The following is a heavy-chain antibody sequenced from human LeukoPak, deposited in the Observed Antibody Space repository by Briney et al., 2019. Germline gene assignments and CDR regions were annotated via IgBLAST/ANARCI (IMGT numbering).Heavy chain of an antibody. Sequence: GGSLRLSCAASGFTFSSYGMHWVRQAPGKGLEWVAVISYDGSNKYYADSVKGRFTISRDNSKNTLYLQMNSLRAEDMAVYYCAKERPYYYDSSGYKSYYFDYWGQGTLVTVSS. CDR3: AKERPYYYDSSGYKSYYFDY. D-gene: IGHD3-22*01. CDR2: ISYDGSNK. CDR1: GFTFSSYG. V-gene: IGHV3-30*18. J-gene: IGHJ4*02.